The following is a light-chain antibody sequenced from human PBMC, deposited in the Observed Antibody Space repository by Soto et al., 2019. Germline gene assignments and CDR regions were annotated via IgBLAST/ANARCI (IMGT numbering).Light chain of an antibody. CDR2: DAS. Sequence: DIQMTQSPSTLSASVGDSVTFTCRASQSIGGWLAGYQQKPGKAPKLLIYDASTLEGGVSSRFSGIGSGTELTVSHSDLQPNEFATYSCQHYYSNPWTHGQGTK. V-gene: IGKV1-5*01. CDR1: QSIGGW. CDR3: QHYYSNPWT. J-gene: IGKJ1*01.